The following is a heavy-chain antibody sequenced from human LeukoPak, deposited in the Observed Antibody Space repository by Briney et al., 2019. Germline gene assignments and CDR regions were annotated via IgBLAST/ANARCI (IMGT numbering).Heavy chain of an antibody. CDR3: ARDGSYSGSGSPSYY. Sequence: SETLSLTCAVYGGSFSGYYWSWIRQPPGKGLEWIGEINHSGSANYNPSLKSRVTISVDTSKNQFSLKLSSVTAADTAVYYCARDGSYSGSGSPSYYWGQGTLVTVSS. J-gene: IGHJ4*02. CDR1: GGSFSGYY. V-gene: IGHV4-34*01. CDR2: INHSGSA. D-gene: IGHD3-10*01.